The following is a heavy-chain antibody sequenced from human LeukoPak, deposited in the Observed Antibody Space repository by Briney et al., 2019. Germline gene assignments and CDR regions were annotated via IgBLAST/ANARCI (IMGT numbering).Heavy chain of an antibody. D-gene: IGHD2-21*02. J-gene: IGHJ3*02. CDR2: INPTGGST. CDR1: GYTFTSYY. Sequence: ASVKVSCKASGYTFTSYYMHWVRQAPGQGLEWMGLINPTGGSTGYAQKFQGRVTMTRDMSTSTDYMELSSLRSEDTAVYYCARGRSVTDDAFDIWGQGTMVTVSS. V-gene: IGHV1-46*01. CDR3: ARGRSVTDDAFDI.